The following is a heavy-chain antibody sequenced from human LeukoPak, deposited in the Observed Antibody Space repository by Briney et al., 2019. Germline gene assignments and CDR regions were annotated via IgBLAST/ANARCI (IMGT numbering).Heavy chain of an antibody. CDR1: GYSINSGYY. D-gene: IGHD6-19*01. V-gene: IGHV4-38-2*01. Sequence: SETLSLTCAVSGYSINSGYYWGWIRQPPGKGLEWIGSIYHSGSTYYNPSLKSRVTISVDTSKNQFSLKLSSVTAADTAVYYCARHLAVAGSYYFDYWGQGTLVTVSS. CDR3: ARHLAVAGSYYFDY. J-gene: IGHJ4*02. CDR2: IYHSGST.